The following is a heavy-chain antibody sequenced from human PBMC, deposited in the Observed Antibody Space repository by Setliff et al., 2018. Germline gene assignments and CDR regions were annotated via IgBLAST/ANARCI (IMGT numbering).Heavy chain of an antibody. CDR1: GGSFSGYY. CDR2: INHSGST. J-gene: IGHJ4*02. CDR3: ARTPDGFLGDGYNLNTLGYFDS. V-gene: IGHV4-34*01. Sequence: SETLSLTCAAYGGSFSGYYWSWIRQPPGKGLEWIGEINHSGSTNYNPSLKSRVTISVDTSKNQFSLKLSSVTAADTAVYYCARTPDGFLGDGYNLNTLGYFDSWGQGTQVTVS. D-gene: IGHD3-3*01.